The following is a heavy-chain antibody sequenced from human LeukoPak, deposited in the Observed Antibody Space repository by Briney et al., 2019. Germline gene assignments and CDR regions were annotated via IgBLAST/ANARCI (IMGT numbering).Heavy chain of an antibody. CDR1: GFTFSSYG. J-gene: IGHJ6*02. Sequence: GSLRLSCAASGFTFSSYGMHWVRQAPGKGLEWVAVIWYDGSNKYYADSVKGRFTISRDNSKNTLYLQMNSLRAEDTAVYYCARDNSRFLEWFYGMDVWGQGTTVTVSS. CDR3: ARDNSRFLEWFYGMDV. CDR2: IWYDGSNK. V-gene: IGHV3-33*01. D-gene: IGHD3-3*01.